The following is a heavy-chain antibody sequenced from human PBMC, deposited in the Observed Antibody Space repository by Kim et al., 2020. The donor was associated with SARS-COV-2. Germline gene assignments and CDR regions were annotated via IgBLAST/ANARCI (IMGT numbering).Heavy chain of an antibody. Sequence: GGSLRLSCAASGFTFDDYGMSWVRQAPGKGLEWVSGINWNGGSTGYADCVKGRFTISRDNAKNSLYLQMNSLRAEDTALYYCARDLRYYDFWSGYSRSDYYGMDVWGQGTTVTVSS. CDR1: GFTFDDYG. CDR3: ARDLRYYDFWSGYSRSDYYGMDV. CDR2: INWNGGST. D-gene: IGHD3-3*01. V-gene: IGHV3-20*04. J-gene: IGHJ6*02.